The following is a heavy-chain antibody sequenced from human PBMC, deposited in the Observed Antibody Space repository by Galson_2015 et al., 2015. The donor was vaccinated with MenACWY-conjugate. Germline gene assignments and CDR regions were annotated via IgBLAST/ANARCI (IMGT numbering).Heavy chain of an antibody. J-gene: IGHJ4*02. Sequence: LTCTVSGGSIRSYYWSWIRQPPGKGLEWIGYIYYSGITNYNPSLKSRVTISVDTSKNQFSLKLSSVTAADTAVYYCARYYGSGSSALTYFDYWGQGTLVTVSS. CDR1: GGSIRSYY. CDR3: ARYYGSGSSALTYFDY. CDR2: IYYSGIT. V-gene: IGHV4-59*01. D-gene: IGHD3-10*01.